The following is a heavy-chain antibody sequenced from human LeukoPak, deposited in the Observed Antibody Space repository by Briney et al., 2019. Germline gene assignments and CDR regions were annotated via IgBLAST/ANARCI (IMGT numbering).Heavy chain of an antibody. D-gene: IGHD6-19*01. CDR1: GGSFSGYY. V-gene: IGHV4-34*01. CDR2: INHSGST. J-gene: IGHJ4*02. Sequence: EPSETLSLNCAVYGGSFSGYYWSWIRQPPGKGLEWIGEINHSGSTNYNPSLKSRVTISVDTSKNQFSLKLSSVTAADTAVYYCARARQWLVRSPFDYWGQGTLVTVSS. CDR3: ARARQWLVRSPFDY.